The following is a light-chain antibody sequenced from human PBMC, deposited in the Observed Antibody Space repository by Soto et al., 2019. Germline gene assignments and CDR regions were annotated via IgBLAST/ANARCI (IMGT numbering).Light chain of an antibody. Sequence: EIVMTQSPATLSASPGERATLSCTASQSVSSNLAWYQQKPGQAPRLLIYGASTRATGIPARFSGSGSGTDFPLTISSLQSEDFAVYYCQEYNNWPPMNTFGQGAKLEIK. CDR1: QSVSSN. CDR2: GAS. CDR3: QEYNNWPPMNT. J-gene: IGKJ2*01. V-gene: IGKV3-15*01.